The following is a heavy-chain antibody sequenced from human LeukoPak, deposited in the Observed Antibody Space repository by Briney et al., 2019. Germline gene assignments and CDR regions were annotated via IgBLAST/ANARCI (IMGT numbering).Heavy chain of an antibody. CDR2: ISGSGGST. D-gene: IGHD2-15*01. CDR3: AIFVLRYCSGGICLPFDY. J-gene: IGHJ4*02. V-gene: IGHV3-23*01. Sequence: GGSLRLSCAASGFTFSSYGMSWVRQAPGKGLEWVSAISGSGGSTYYADSVKGRFIISRDNAKNTLYLQMNSLSAEDTAVYYCAIFVLRYCSGGICLPFDYWGQGNLVTVSS. CDR1: GFTFSSYG.